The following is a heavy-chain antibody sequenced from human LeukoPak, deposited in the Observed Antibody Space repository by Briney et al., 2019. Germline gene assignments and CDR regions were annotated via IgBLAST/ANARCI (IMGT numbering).Heavy chain of an antibody. CDR1: GFTFSSYA. Sequence: GGSLRLSCAAPGFTFSSYAMTWVRQAPGKGLEWVATIRVDGSVEYPVGSMKGRFTISRDNANNSLHLQMNSLRVEDTAVYYCATYSGPDKWDASDMWGQGTLVTVSS. CDR2: IRVDGSVE. J-gene: IGHJ3*02. V-gene: IGHV3-7*01. D-gene: IGHD1-26*01. CDR3: ATYSGPDKWDASDM.